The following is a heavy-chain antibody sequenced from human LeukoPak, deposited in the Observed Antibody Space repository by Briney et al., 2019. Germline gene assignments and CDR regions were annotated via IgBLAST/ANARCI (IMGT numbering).Heavy chain of an antibody. CDR2: ISGGDGDT. D-gene: IGHD2-21*02. J-gene: IGHJ4*02. Sequence: PGGSLRLSCAASGFTFSTYAMTRVRQAPGKGLEWVSGISGGDGDTNYADSVKGRFTISRDNSKNTLYLEMNSLRAEDTAVYFCAKGDWADYWGQGTLVTVSS. V-gene: IGHV3-23*01. CDR3: AKGDWADY. CDR1: GFTFSTYA.